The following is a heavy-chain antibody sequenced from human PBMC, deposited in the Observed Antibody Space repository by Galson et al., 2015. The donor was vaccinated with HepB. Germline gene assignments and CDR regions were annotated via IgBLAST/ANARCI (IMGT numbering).Heavy chain of an antibody. V-gene: IGHV3-23*01. CDR1: GFTFSTYV. J-gene: IGHJ4*02. CDR2: VSESGGSA. Sequence: SLRLSCAASGFTFSTYVMSWVRQPPGKGLGWVSTVSESGGSANYADSVKGRFSVSRDNSRDTVYLQMNGLRPEDTAVYFCASDLDGSGSFYNMLAYWGQGIMVTVSS. CDR3: ASDLDGSGSFYNMLAY. D-gene: IGHD3-10*01.